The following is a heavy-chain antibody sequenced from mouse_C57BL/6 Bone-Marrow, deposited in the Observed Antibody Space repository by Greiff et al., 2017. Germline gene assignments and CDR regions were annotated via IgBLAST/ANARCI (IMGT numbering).Heavy chain of an antibody. V-gene: IGHV5-16*01. CDR3: ARDKGLYAMDY. J-gene: IGHJ4*01. CDR1: GFTFSDYY. Sequence: EVKLVESEGGLVQPGSSMKLSCTASGFTFSDYYMAWVRQVPEKGLEWVANINYDGSSTYYLDSLKSRFIISRDNAKNILYLQMSSLKSEDTATYYCARDKGLYAMDYWGQGTSVTVSS. CDR2: INYDGSST. D-gene: IGHD3-3*01.